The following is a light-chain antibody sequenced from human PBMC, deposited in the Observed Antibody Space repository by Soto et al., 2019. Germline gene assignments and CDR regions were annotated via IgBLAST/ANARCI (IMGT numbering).Light chain of an antibody. Sequence: EIVMTQSPATVSVSPGERATLSCRASQSVGSTIAWYQQRPGQAPRLLIYGASNRATGIPDRFSGSGSGTDFTLIINRLEPEDVAIYYCQQYGGSPRITFGQGTRLEIK. CDR3: QQYGGSPRIT. CDR1: QSVGST. J-gene: IGKJ5*01. CDR2: GAS. V-gene: IGKV3-20*01.